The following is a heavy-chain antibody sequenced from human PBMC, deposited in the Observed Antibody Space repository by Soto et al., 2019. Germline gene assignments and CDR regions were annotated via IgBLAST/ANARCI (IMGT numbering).Heavy chain of an antibody. CDR1: GFTFSSYG. V-gene: IGHV3-30*18. D-gene: IGHD6-19*01. Sequence: GGSLRLSCAASGFTFSSYGMHWVRQAPGKGLEWVAVISYDGSNKYYADSVKGRFTISRDNSKNTLYLQMNSLRAEDTAVYYCAKWLVPSSHGMDVWGQGTTVTVSS. J-gene: IGHJ6*02. CDR2: ISYDGSNK. CDR3: AKWLVPSSHGMDV.